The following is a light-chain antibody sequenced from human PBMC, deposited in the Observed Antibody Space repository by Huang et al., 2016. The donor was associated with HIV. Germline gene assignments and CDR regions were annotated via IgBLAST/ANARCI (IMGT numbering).Light chain of an antibody. J-gene: IGKJ1*01. Sequence: DIQMTQSPPSLSASQGVRVTLTCRASQDIGNFLAWFQQKPGGAPKLLIFSASTLELGVPSRFTGRGSGTEVTLTITSLQPEDVATYYCQRYDTAPRAFGPGTKVDI. CDR3: QRYDTAPRA. CDR2: SAS. V-gene: IGKV1-27*01. CDR1: QDIGNF.